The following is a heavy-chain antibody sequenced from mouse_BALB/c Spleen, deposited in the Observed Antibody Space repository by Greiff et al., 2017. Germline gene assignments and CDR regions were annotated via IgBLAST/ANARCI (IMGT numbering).Heavy chain of an antibody. J-gene: IGHJ2*01. V-gene: IGHV3-6*02. Sequence: ESGPGLVKPSQSLSLTCSVTGYSITSGYYWNWIRQFPGNKLEWMGYISYDGSNNYNPSLKNRISITRDTSKNQFFLKLNSVTTEDTATYYCARVGISADYWGQGTTLTVSS. CDR2: ISYDGSN. CDR1: GYSITSGYY. CDR3: ARVGISADY.